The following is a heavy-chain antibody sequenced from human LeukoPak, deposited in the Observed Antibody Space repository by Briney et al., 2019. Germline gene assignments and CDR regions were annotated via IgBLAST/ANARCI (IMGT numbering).Heavy chain of an antibody. V-gene: IGHV5-51*01. CDR3: ARRGLELRGHFDY. CDR1: GYSFTNYW. Sequence: GESLKISRKGSGYSFTNYWIGWVRQMPGKGLEWMGIIYPGDSDTRYSPSFQGQVTISADKSISTAYLQWSSLKASDTAIYYCARRGLELRGHFDYWGQGTLVTVSS. D-gene: IGHD1-7*01. J-gene: IGHJ4*02. CDR2: IYPGDSDT.